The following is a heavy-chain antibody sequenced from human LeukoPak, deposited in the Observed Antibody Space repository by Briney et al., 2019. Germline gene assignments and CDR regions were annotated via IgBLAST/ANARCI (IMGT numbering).Heavy chain of an antibody. D-gene: IGHD5-18*01. CDR3: ARDSGSVDTAMVHFDY. J-gene: IGHJ4*02. CDR2: IIPIFGTP. V-gene: IGHV1-69*13. Sequence: GASVKVSCKASGGTFSSYAISWVRQAPVQGLEWMGGIIPIFGTPNYAQKFQGRVTITADESTSTAYMELSSLRSEDTAVYYCARDSGSVDTAMVHFDYWGQGTLVTVSS. CDR1: GGTFSSYA.